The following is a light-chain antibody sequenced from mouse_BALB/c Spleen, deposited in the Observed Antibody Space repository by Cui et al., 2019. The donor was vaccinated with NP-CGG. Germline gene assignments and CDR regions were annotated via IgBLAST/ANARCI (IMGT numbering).Light chain of an antibody. CDR2: GIN. CDR1: TGAVTTSNY. V-gene: IGLV1*01. CDR3: ALWYSNHWV. J-gene: IGLJ1*01. Sequence: GVLTQGSCITTSPGETVTLTCRSSTGAVTTSNYANWVQEKPDHLFTGLIGGINNRAPGVPARFSGSLIGDKAALTITGAQTEDEAIYFCALWYSNHWVFGGGTKLTVL.